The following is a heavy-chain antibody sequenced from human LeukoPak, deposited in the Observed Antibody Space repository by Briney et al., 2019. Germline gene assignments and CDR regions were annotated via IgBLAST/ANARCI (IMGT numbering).Heavy chain of an antibody. CDR1: GYTFTSYA. J-gene: IGHJ5*02. V-gene: IGHV1-3*01. D-gene: IGHD3-22*01. CDR2: INAGNGNT. Sequence: ASVKVSCKASGYTFTSYAMHWVRQAPGQRLEWMGWINAGNGNTKYSQKFQGRVTITRDTSASTAYMELSSLRSEDTAVYYCARESYDSRGYYLGWFDPWGQGTLVTVSS. CDR3: ARESYDSRGYYLGWFDP.